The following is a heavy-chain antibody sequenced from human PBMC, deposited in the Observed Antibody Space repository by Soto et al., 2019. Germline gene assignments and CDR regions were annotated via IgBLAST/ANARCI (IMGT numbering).Heavy chain of an antibody. CDR3: AKDQGVGGTLGLFDY. CDR1: GFTFSSHA. V-gene: IGHV3-30*18. J-gene: IGHJ4*02. D-gene: IGHD1-26*01. Sequence: QVQPVESGGGAVQPGGSLRLSCVASGFTFSSHAMHWVRQAPGKGLESVAVISNDGTRNHHTDSVKGRFTISRDNSKNTLYLQMNSLTTEDTAVYFCAKDQGVGGTLGLFDYWGQGTLVTVSS. CDR2: ISNDGTRN.